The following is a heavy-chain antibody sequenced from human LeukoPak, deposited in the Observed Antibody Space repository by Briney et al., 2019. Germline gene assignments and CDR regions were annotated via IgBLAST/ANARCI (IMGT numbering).Heavy chain of an antibody. J-gene: IGHJ4*02. CDR2: IYTSGST. V-gene: IGHV4-61*02. Sequence: SETLSLTCTVSGGSISSGSYYWSWIRQPAGKGLEWIERIYTSGSTNYNPSLKSRVTISVDTSKNQFSLKLSSVTAADTAVYYCAIEYSSSSSFDYWGQGTLVTVSS. CDR1: GGSISSGSYY. CDR3: AIEYSSSSSFDY. D-gene: IGHD6-6*01.